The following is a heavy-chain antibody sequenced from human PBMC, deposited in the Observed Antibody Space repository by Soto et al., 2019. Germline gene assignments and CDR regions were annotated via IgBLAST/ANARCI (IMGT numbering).Heavy chain of an antibody. CDR1: GGTFSSYA. CDR3: ARRQIVVPAAIPSGYYYGMDV. Sequence: ASVKVSCKASGGTFSSYAISWVRQAPGQGLEWMGGIIPIFGTANYAQKFQGRVTITADESTSTAYMELSSLRSEDTAVYYCARRQIVVPAAIPSGYYYGMDVWGQGTTVTVSS. CDR2: IIPIFGTA. D-gene: IGHD2-2*01. V-gene: IGHV1-69*13. J-gene: IGHJ6*02.